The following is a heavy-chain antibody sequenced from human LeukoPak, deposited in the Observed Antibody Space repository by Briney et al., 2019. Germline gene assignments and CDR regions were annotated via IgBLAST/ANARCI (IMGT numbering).Heavy chain of an antibody. J-gene: IGHJ6*04. CDR3: ARDPGGYSSGGELDV. CDR1: GFTFSNYW. D-gene: IGHD6-19*01. Sequence: GGSLRLSCVASGFTFSNYWMHWVRQAPGKGLVWVSRIKTDGSRTNYADSVKGRFTISRDNAKNSLYLQMNSLRAEDMAVYYCARDPGGYSSGGELDVWGKGTTVTVSS. CDR2: IKTDGSRT. V-gene: IGHV3-74*01.